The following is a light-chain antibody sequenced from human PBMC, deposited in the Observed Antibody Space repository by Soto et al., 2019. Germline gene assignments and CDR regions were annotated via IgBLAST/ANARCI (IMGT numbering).Light chain of an antibody. V-gene: IGKV3-11*01. Sequence: IVLTQSPATLSLSPGERATLSCRASQSISSQLAWYQQKPGQAPRLLIYDASNRATGIPARFRGSGSGTDFTLTIAGLEPEDFAVYYCQQRGNWPSLTFGGGTKVEIK. J-gene: IGKJ4*01. CDR3: QQRGNWPSLT. CDR2: DAS. CDR1: QSISSQ.